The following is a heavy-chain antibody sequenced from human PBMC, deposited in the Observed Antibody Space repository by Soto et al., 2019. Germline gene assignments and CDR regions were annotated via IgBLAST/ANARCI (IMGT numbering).Heavy chain of an antibody. Sequence: QVQLVQSGAEVKKPGASVKVSCKTSGYTFTNYGISWVRQAPGQGLEWMGWISAYNGNTDYAQELQGRVTMTTDTSTSTAYMELRSLRSDDTAVYYCARVGAYCVSTSCHDYWGQGTLVTVSS. J-gene: IGHJ4*02. V-gene: IGHV1-18*01. D-gene: IGHD2-2*01. CDR1: GYTFTNYG. CDR2: ISAYNGNT. CDR3: ARVGAYCVSTSCHDY.